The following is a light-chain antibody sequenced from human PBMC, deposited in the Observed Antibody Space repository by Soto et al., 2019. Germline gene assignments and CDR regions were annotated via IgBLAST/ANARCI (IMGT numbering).Light chain of an antibody. CDR2: AAS. V-gene: IGKV1-8*01. Sequence: AIRMTQSPSSLSESTGDRVTITCRASQGISSYLAWNQQKPGKAPKLLIYAASTLQSGVPSRFSGSGSGTDFTLTISCLQSEDFATYYCQQYYSYPLTFGGGTKVEIK. CDR3: QQYYSYPLT. J-gene: IGKJ4*01. CDR1: QGISSY.